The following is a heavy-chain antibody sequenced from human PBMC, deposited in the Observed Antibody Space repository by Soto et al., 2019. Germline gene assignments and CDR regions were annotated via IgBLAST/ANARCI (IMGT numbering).Heavy chain of an antibody. D-gene: IGHD6-19*01. CDR1: GGTFSSYA. J-gene: IGHJ1*01. V-gene: IGHV1-69*12. Sequence: QVQLVQSGAEVTKPGSSVKVSCKASGGTFSSYAISWVRQAPGQGLEWMGGIIPIFGTANYAQKFQGRVTITADESTSTAYMELSSLRSEDTAVYYCAIGAEGGWYEEENFQHWGQGTLVTVSS. CDR2: IIPIFGTA. CDR3: AIGAEGGWYEEENFQH.